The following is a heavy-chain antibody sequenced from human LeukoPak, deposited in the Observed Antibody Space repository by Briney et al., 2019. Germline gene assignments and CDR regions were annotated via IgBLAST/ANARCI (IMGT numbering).Heavy chain of an antibody. CDR2: ISSSSSYI. D-gene: IGHD6-25*01. J-gene: IGHJ3*02. Sequence: GGSLRLSCAASGFTFSSYSMNWVRQAPGKGLEWVSSISSSSSYIYYADSVKGRFTISRDNAKNSLYLQMNSLRAEDTAVYYCAKDVDSGPWVFDIWGQGTLVTVSS. V-gene: IGHV3-21*04. CDR3: AKDVDSGPWVFDI. CDR1: GFTFSSYS.